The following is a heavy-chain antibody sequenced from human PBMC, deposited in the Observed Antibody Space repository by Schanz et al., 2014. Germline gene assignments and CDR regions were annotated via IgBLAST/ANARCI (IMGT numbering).Heavy chain of an antibody. V-gene: IGHV1-18*01. J-gene: IGHJ4*02. CDR2: ISPYNGNT. Sequence: QVQLVQSGAEVKKPGASVKVSCKASGYTFTSYGISWVRQAPGQGLEWMGWISPYNGNTNYAQKLQGGVAMTADTSTSTVCMELSSLRSEDTAVYYCARAAYGGYTSTPLRYWGQGTLXTVSS. CDR3: ARAAYGGYTSTPLRY. D-gene: IGHD5-12*01. CDR1: GYTFTSYG.